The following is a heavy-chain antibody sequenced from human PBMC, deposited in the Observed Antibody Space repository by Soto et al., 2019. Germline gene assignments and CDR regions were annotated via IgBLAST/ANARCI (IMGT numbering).Heavy chain of an antibody. CDR3: GSGSNFDY. Sequence: PSETLSLTCTVSGGSISRSSYYWGWIRQPPGKGLEWIGSIYYSGSTYYNPSLNRRVTISVDTSKNQFSLKLSSVTAADTAVYYCGSGSNFDYWGQGTLVTVSS. V-gene: IGHV4-39*01. D-gene: IGHD3-10*01. J-gene: IGHJ4*02. CDR2: IYYSGST. CDR1: GGSISRSSYY.